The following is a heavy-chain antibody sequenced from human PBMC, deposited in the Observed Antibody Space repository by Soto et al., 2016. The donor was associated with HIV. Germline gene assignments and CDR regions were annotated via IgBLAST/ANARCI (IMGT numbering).Heavy chain of an antibody. Sequence: QVQLVQSGAEVKKPGASVKVSCKASGYNFPGYYMHWIRQGPGQGFEWMGWINPSSGGTKYAQDFQGRVTMTRDTSINTAYMELSRLRSDDTAVYYCAGYGHWGQGTLVTVSS. CDR1: GYNFPGYY. CDR3: AGYGH. CDR2: INPSSGGT. J-gene: IGHJ4*02. V-gene: IGHV1-2*02. D-gene: IGHD5-18*01.